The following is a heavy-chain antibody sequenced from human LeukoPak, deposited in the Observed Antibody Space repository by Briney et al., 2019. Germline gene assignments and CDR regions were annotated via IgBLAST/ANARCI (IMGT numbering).Heavy chain of an antibody. V-gene: IGHV3-74*01. D-gene: IGHD3-3*01. Sequence: PGGSLRLSCAASGFTFSSYWMHWVRQAPGKGLVWVSRINSDGSSTSYADSVKGRFTISRDNAKNTLYLQMNSLRAEDTAVYYCAREIDTAYYDFWSGYHRGYFDYWGQGTLVTVSS. CDR3: AREIDTAYYDFWSGYHRGYFDY. CDR1: GFTFSSYW. J-gene: IGHJ4*02. CDR2: INSDGSST.